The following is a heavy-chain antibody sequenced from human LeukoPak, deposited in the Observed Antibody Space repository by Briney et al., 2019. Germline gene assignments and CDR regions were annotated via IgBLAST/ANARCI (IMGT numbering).Heavy chain of an antibody. CDR3: ARQTGSGLFILP. J-gene: IGHJ4*02. CDR2: IYYTGNT. Sequence: SETLSLTCTVSGVSISSSYSYWGWIRQPPGMGLEWIGSIYYTGNTYYNASLKSQVSISIDTSKNQLSLKLTSVTAADTAVYYCARQTGSGLFILPRGQGTLVTVSS. V-gene: IGHV4-39*01. D-gene: IGHD3/OR15-3a*01. CDR1: GVSISSSYSY.